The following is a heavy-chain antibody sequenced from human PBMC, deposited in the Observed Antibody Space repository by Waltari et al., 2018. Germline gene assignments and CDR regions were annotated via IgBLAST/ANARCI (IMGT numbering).Heavy chain of an antibody. Sequence: QVKLVQSGAEVKKPGSSVKVSCKASGGTFSSYAISWVRPAPGQGLEWMGGFIPIFGTANYAQKFQGRVTITADESTSTAYMELSSLRSEDTAVYYCARDLVSYGSRNWFDPWGQGTLVTVSS. J-gene: IGHJ5*02. CDR1: GGTFSSYA. V-gene: IGHV1-69*01. D-gene: IGHD2-15*01. CDR3: ARDLVSYGSRNWFDP. CDR2: FIPIFGTA.